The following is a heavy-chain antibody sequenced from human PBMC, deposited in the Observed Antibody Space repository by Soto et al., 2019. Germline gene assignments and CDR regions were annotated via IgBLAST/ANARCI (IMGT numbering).Heavy chain of an antibody. D-gene: IGHD6-13*01. J-gene: IGHJ4*02. CDR3: ARDSGAKLSSS. CDR1: GGTFSSHR. V-gene: IGHV1-69*01. CDR2: IVPIYRTA. Sequence: QVQLVQSGAEVKKPGSSVKVSCKASGGTFSSHRINWVRQAPGQGLEWVGGIVPIYRTADYAQKFQGRVTITADESARTAYMELRSLKSQDTAVYYCARDSGAKLSSSWGQGTLVTVSS.